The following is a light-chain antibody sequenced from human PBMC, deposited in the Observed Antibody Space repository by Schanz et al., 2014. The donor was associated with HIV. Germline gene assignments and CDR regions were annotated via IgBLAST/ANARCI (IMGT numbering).Light chain of an antibody. CDR1: SSDVGGYNY. V-gene: IGLV2-14*03. Sequence: QSVLTQPASVSGSPGQSITISCTGTSSDVGGYNYVSWYQQHPGKAPKLMIYDVSNRPSGVSNRFSGSKSGNTASLTISGRQVEDEADYYCCSYAGSSTVVFGGGTKLTVL. CDR2: DVS. J-gene: IGLJ3*02. CDR3: CSYAGSSTVV.